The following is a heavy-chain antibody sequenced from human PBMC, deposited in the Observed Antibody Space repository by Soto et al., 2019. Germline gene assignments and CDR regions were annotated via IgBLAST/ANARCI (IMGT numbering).Heavy chain of an antibody. J-gene: IGHJ4*02. CDR3: AKGTVVVVAATRHYFDY. Sequence: EVQLLESGGGLVQPGGSLRLSCAASGFTFSSYAMSWVRQAPGKGLEWVSAISGSDGSTYYADSVKGRFTISRDNSKNTLYLQMNSLRAEDTAVYYCAKGTVVVVAATRHYFDYWGQGTLVTVSS. CDR2: ISGSDGST. V-gene: IGHV3-23*01. CDR1: GFTFSSYA. D-gene: IGHD2-15*01.